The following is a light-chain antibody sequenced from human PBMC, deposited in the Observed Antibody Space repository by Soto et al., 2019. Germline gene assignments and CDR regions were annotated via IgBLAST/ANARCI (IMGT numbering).Light chain of an antibody. J-gene: IGLJ6*01. V-gene: IGLV2-14*01. CDR3: SSYRSGSRDV. CDR2: EVT. Sequence: QSALTQPASVSGSPEQSISISCTGTSGDVGGYDYVSWYQQHPGKAPKLMIYEVTNRPSGVSNRFSGSKSGNTASLTISGLQAEDEADYYCSSYRSGSRDVFGSGTKVTVL. CDR1: SGDVGGYDY.